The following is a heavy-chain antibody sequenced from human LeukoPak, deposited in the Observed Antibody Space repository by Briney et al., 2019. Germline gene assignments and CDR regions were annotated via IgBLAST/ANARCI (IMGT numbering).Heavy chain of an antibody. V-gene: IGHV3-23*01. Sequence: GGSLRLSCAASGFTFSSYAMSWVRQAPGKGLEWVSAISGSGGSTYYADSVKGRFTISRDNSKNTLYLQMNSLRAEDTAVYYCAKDWKPTNGSGSYYHYYYYGMDVWGQGTTVTVSS. D-gene: IGHD3-10*01. CDR2: ISGSGGST. CDR3: AKDWKPTNGSGSYYHYYYYGMDV. J-gene: IGHJ6*02. CDR1: GFTFSSYA.